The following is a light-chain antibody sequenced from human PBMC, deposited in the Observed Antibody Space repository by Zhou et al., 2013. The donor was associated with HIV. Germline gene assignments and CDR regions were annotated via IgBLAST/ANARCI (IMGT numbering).Light chain of an antibody. Sequence: DIQMTQSPPSLSASVGDRVTITCRASQSISSYLNWYQQKPGKAPKLLIYAASSLQSGVPSRFSGSRSGTDFTLTIASLQPEDFATYYCQQAQSFPLTFGGGTKVDIK. J-gene: IGKJ4*01. CDR2: AAS. CDR3: QQAQSFPLT. V-gene: IGKV1-39*01. CDR1: QSISSY.